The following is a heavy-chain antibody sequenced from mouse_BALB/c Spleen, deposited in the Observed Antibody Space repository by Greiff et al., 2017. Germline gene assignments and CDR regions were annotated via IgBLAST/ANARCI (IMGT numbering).Heavy chain of an antibody. CDR1: GYSITSGYY. Sequence: EESGPGLVKPSQSLSLTCSVTGYSITSGYYWNWIRQFPGNKLEWMGYISYDGSNNYNPSLKNRISITRDTSKNQFFLKLNSVTTEDTATYYCARRDYDYWYFDVWGAGTTVTVSS. CDR3: ARRDYDYWYFDV. D-gene: IGHD2-4*01. V-gene: IGHV3-6*02. J-gene: IGHJ1*01. CDR2: ISYDGSN.